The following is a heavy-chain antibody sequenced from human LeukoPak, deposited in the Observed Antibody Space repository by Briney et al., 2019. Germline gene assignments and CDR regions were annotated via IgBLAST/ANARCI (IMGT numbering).Heavy chain of an antibody. V-gene: IGHV4-34*01. J-gene: IGHJ4*02. CDR2: INDSGST. Sequence: SETLSLTCAVYGGSFSGYYWSWIRQPPGKGLEWIGEINDSGSTNYNPSLKSRVTISVDTSKNQFSLKLNSVTAADTAVNYCARRTYSSTWYFDYWGQGTLVTVSS. D-gene: IGHD6-13*01. CDR3: ARRTYSSTWYFDY. CDR1: GGSFSGYY.